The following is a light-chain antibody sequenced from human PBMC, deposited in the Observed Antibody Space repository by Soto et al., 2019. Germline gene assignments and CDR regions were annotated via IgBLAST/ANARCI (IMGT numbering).Light chain of an antibody. CDR1: QSISSW. V-gene: IGKV1-5*03. CDR2: KAS. Sequence: DIQMTQSPSTLPASVGDRVTITCRASQSISSWLAWYQQKPGKAPKLLIYKASSLDSGVPSRFSGSGSGTEFTLTISSLQPDDFATYYCQQYTAYTWTFGQGTKVEIK. J-gene: IGKJ1*01. CDR3: QQYTAYTWT.